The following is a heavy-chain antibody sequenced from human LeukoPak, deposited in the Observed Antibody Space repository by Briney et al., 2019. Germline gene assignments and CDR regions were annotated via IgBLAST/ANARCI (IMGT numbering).Heavy chain of an antibody. D-gene: IGHD2-15*01. J-gene: IGHJ5*02. CDR3: AREVVVAAAWFDP. Sequence: SVKVSCKASGYTFTSFGFNWVRQAPGQGLEWMGGIIPIFGTANYAQKFQGRVTITADESTSTAYMELSSLRSEDTAVYYCAREVVVAAAWFDPWGQGTLVTVSS. CDR2: IIPIFGTA. V-gene: IGHV1-69*13. CDR1: GYTFTSFG.